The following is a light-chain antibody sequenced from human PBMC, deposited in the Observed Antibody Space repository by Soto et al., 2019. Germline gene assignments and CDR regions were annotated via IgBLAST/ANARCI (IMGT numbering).Light chain of an antibody. Sequence: DIQMTQSPSTLSASVGDRVTITCRASQSISSWLAWYQQKPGRAPKLLIYDASSLESGVPSRFSGSGSGTEFTLTISRLQHDDCATYYCQQFNNWYTFGQGTKLEIK. J-gene: IGKJ2*01. CDR3: QQFNNWYT. CDR1: QSISSW. V-gene: IGKV1-5*01. CDR2: DAS.